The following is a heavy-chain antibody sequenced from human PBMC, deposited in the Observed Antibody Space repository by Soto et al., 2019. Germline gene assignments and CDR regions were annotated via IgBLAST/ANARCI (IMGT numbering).Heavy chain of an antibody. CDR3: ARDTGTYPYYFDY. Sequence: SETLSLTCTVSGGSISSGENFWNWIRQSPGKGLEWIGYIHHSGSTYYNPTLKSRLTISVDTSKNQISLKLNSVTAADTAVYYCARDTGTYPYYFDYWGQGTLVTVSS. CDR1: GGSISSGENF. V-gene: IGHV4-30-4*01. J-gene: IGHJ4*02. D-gene: IGHD1-26*01. CDR2: IHHSGST.